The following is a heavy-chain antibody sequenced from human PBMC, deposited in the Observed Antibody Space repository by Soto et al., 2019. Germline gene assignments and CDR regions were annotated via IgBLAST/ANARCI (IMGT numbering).Heavy chain of an antibody. D-gene: IGHD5-18*01. V-gene: IGHV3-30*18. CDR2: ISYDGSNK. J-gene: IGHJ6*02. CDR3: AKDQQLWQEDYYYGIDV. CDR1: GFTFSSYG. Sequence: QVQLVESGGGVVQPGRSLRLSCAASGFTFSSYGMHWVREAPGKGLEWVAVISYDGSNKYYADSVKGRFTISRDNSKITLYLQMNSLRAEDTAVYYCAKDQQLWQEDYYYGIDVWGQGTTVTVSS.